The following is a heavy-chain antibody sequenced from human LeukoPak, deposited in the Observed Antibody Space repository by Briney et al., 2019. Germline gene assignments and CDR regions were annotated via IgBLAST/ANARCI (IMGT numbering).Heavy chain of an antibody. CDR3: AKGSTGGKVDWFDP. J-gene: IGHJ5*02. Sequence: GGSLRLSCAASGFIFSDYTMMWVRRAPGKGLQWVATFTAYGGTYYAASVKGRFAISRDNSRDTVSLYMSSLRVEDTAMYYCAKGSTGGKVDWFDPWGPGTLVTVSS. CDR1: GFIFSDYT. CDR2: FTAYGGT. V-gene: IGHV3-23*01. D-gene: IGHD4-23*01.